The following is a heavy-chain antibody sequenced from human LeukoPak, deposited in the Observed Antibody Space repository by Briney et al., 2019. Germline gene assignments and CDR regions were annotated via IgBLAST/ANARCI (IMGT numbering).Heavy chain of an antibody. D-gene: IGHD4-17*01. V-gene: IGHV3-30*02. CDR2: IRYDGSNK. CDR1: GFTFSSYN. Sequence: PGGSLRLSCAASGFTFSSYNMNWVRQAPGKGLEWVAFIRYDGSNKYYADSVKGRFTISRDNSKNTLYLQMNSLRAEDTAVYYCAREEDYGDFPCYWGQGTLVTVSS. J-gene: IGHJ4*02. CDR3: AREEDYGDFPCY.